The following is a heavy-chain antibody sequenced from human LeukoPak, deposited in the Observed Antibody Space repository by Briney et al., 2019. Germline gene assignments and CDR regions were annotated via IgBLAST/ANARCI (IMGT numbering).Heavy chain of an antibody. J-gene: IGHJ4*02. D-gene: IGHD4-23*01. CDR3: VRDLAMVVTGGY. V-gene: IGHV3-48*03. CDR1: GFSFSSYE. CDR2: IGSSGNIG. Sequence: GGSLRLSCVGSGFSFSSYEMNWVRQAPGKGLEWISYIGSSGNIGYYADSVKGRFTISRDNARNSLSLQMNNLRVEDTAVYYCVRDLAMVVTGGYWGQGTLVTVSS.